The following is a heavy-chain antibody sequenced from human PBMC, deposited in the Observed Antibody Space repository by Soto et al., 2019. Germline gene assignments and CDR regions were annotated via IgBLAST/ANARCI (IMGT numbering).Heavy chain of an antibody. V-gene: IGHV4-59*01. CDR2: VYYTGST. D-gene: IGHD3-22*01. CDR1: GDSISTFY. CDR3: ARGRTVRNYADDSSDYFYFFDY. Sequence: SETLSLTCTVSGDSISTFYWGWMRQSPGKELERIGYVYYTGSTNYNPSLKSRVTISVGRSKNQFSLKLTSANAADTAVYYCARGRTVRNYADDSSDYFYFFDYWGQGTQVTVSS. J-gene: IGHJ4*02.